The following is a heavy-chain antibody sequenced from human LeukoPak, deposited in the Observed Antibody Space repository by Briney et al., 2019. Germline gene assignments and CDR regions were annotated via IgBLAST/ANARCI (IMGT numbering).Heavy chain of an antibody. Sequence: PGGSLRLSCAASGFTFSTYSVSWVRQVPGKGLECVSFISSSSSHLYYADSVKGRFTISRDNSKNTLYLQMNSLRAEDTAVYYCARDLYRIVVVPHYFDYWGQGTLVTVSS. J-gene: IGHJ4*02. V-gene: IGHV3-21*01. CDR2: ISSSSSHL. CDR1: GFTFSTYS. D-gene: IGHD3-22*01. CDR3: ARDLYRIVVVPHYFDY.